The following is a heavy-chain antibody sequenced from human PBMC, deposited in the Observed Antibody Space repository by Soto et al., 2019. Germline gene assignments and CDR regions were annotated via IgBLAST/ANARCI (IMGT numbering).Heavy chain of an antibody. Sequence: SETLSLTCTVSGGSISSGGYYWSWIRQHPGKGLEWIGYIYYSGTTYYIASLKSRVTISVDTSMSQFSLKLNSVTAADTAVYYCASHFPPLHSGSSWFDSWGQGILVTVSS. V-gene: IGHV4-31*03. D-gene: IGHD3-10*01. J-gene: IGHJ5*01. CDR2: IYYSGTT. CDR3: ASHFPPLHSGSSWFDS. CDR1: GGSISSGGYY.